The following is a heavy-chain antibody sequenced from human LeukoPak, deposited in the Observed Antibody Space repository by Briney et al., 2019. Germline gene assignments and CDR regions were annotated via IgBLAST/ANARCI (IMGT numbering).Heavy chain of an antibody. Sequence: GGSLRLSCVASGFSVTNYWMIWVRQAPGKGLEWVADTDENGSGKYYLGSVKGRFTISRDTAKNSLYLQMNNLRAEDTAVYYCARGGYYGSGSYYSSSHYYYYYGMDVWGQGTTVTVSS. CDR3: ARGGYYGSGSYYSSSHYYYYYGMDV. J-gene: IGHJ6*02. D-gene: IGHD3-10*01. CDR1: GFSVTNYW. CDR2: TDENGSGK. V-gene: IGHV3-7*01.